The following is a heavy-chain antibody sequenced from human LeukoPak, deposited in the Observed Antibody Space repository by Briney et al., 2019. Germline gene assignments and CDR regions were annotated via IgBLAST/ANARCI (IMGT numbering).Heavy chain of an antibody. CDR1: GFTFSSYA. D-gene: IGHD1-26*01. V-gene: IGHV3-23*01. Sequence: PGGSLRLSCAASGFTFSSYAMSWVRQAPGKGLEWVSAISGSGGSTYYADSVKGRFTISRDNSKNTLYLQMNSLRAEDTALYYCAKDTGIVGATYFDYWGQGTLVTVSS. CDR3: AKDTGIVGATYFDY. CDR2: ISGSGGST. J-gene: IGHJ4*02.